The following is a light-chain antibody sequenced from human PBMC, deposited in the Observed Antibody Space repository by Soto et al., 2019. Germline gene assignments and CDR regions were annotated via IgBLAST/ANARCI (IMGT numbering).Light chain of an antibody. CDR2: SNN. J-gene: IGLJ2*01. Sequence: QSVLTRPPSASGTPGQRVTISCSGGSSNIGSNAVTWYHQLPGTAPKLLIYSNNQRPSGVPDRFSASKSGTSASLAISGLRSEDEAEYFCATWDDSLSGVVFGGGTKVTVL. CDR1: SSNIGSNA. V-gene: IGLV1-47*02. CDR3: ATWDDSLSGVV.